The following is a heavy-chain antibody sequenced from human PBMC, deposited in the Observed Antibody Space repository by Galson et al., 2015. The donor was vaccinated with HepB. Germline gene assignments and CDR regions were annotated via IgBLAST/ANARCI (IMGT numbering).Heavy chain of an antibody. CDR3: YCSGGSCFDY. D-gene: IGHD2-15*01. Sequence: SLRLSCAASGFTVSINYMSWVRQAPGKRLEWVSIIYSGGSTYYADSVKGRFTISRDNSKNTLYLQMNSLRAEDTAVYYCYCSGGSCFDYWGQGTLVTVSS. CDR1: GFTVSINY. CDR2: IYSGGST. V-gene: IGHV3-66*02. J-gene: IGHJ4*02.